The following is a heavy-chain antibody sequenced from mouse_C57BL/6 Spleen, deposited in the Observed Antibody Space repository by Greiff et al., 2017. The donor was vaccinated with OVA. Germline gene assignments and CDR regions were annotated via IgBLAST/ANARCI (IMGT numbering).Heavy chain of an antibody. CDR1: GYTFTDYN. Sequence: EVQLQQSGPELVKPGASVKIPCKASGYTFTDYNMDWVKQSHGKSLEWIGDINPNNGGTIYNQKFKGKATLTVDKSSSTAYMELRSLTSEDTAVYYCARSGDYGSSWAWFAYWGQGTLVTVSA. V-gene: IGHV1-18*01. D-gene: IGHD1-1*01. CDR2: INPNNGGT. CDR3: ARSGDYGSSWAWFAY. J-gene: IGHJ3*01.